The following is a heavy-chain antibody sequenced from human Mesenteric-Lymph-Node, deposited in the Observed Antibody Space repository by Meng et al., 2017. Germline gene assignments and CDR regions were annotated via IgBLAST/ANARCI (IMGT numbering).Heavy chain of an antibody. D-gene: IGHD5-12*01. V-gene: IGHV4-30-4*01. CDR3: ARDLGVATSIAGFVY. J-gene: IGHJ4*02. CDR2: IYYSGST. CDR1: GGSISSGDYY. Sequence: QVQLQESGPGLVKPSQTLSPICTVSGGSISSGDYYLSWIRQPPGKGLEWIGYIYYSGSTYYNPSLKSRVTISVDTSKNQFSLRLSSVTAADTAVYYCARDLGVATSIAGFVYWGQGTLVTVSS.